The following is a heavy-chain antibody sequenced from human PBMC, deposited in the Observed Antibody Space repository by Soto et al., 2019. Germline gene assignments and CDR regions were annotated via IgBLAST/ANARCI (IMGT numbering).Heavy chain of an antibody. CDR3: AKDTGDNGIYMGLFDY. CDR2: ISGSGGRT. J-gene: IGHJ4*02. Sequence: EVQLLESGGGLVQPGGSLRLSCEASGFSYRDYAMNWVRQAPGKGLEWVSAISGSGGRTFYAGFAKDQFIISRDNSKNTLYLQMNSLRAEDTALYYCAKDTGDNGIYMGLFDYWGQGALVTVSS. V-gene: IGHV3-23*01. CDR1: GFSYRDYA. D-gene: IGHD5-12*01.